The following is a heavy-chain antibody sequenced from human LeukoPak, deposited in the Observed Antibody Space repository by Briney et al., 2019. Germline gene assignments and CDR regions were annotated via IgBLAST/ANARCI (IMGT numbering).Heavy chain of an antibody. V-gene: IGHV1-18*01. J-gene: IGHJ5*02. CDR3: ARDSPLTKSPVRGGWFDP. D-gene: IGHD1-1*01. CDR2: ISAYNGNT. CDR1: GGTFSSYA. Sequence: GASVKVSCKASGGTFSSYAISWVRQAPGQGLEWMGWISAYNGNTNYAQKFQGRVTMTTDTSTSTAYMELRSLRSDDTAVYYCARDSPLTKSPVRGGWFDPWGQGTLVTVSS.